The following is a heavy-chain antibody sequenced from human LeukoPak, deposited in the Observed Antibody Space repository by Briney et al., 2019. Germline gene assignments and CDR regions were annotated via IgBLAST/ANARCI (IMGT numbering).Heavy chain of an antibody. CDR3: AREGRENIAIGVD. V-gene: IGHV4-38-2*02. D-gene: IGHD3-16*02. CDR2: ISHSGSP. J-gene: IGHJ4*02. Sequence: SETLSLTCTVSGYSISSGYYWGWFRQTPGRGLEWIASISHSGSPYYNPSLKSRVTISEDLSRNVFSLTLNSATAAGAAVYYCAREGRENIAIGVDWGQGALVTVSS. CDR1: GYSISSGYY.